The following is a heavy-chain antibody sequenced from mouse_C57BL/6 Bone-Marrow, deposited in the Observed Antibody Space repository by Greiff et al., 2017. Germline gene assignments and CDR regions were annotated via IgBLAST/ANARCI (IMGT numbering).Heavy chain of an antibody. J-gene: IGHJ1*03. D-gene: IGHD1-1*01. CDR2: IDPSDSET. V-gene: IGHV1-52*01. CDR3: ARRYYYGSSYRYFDV. Sequence: QVQLQQPGAELVRPGSSVKLSCKASGYTFTSYWMHWVKQRPIQGLEWIGNIDPSDSETHYNQKFKDKATLTVDKSSSTAYMQLSSLTSEDSAVYYGARRYYYGSSYRYFDVWGTGTTVTVSS. CDR1: GYTFTSYW.